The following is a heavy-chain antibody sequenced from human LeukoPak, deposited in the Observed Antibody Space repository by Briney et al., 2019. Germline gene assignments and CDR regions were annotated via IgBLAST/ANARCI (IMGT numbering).Heavy chain of an antibody. CDR2: ISGSGGST. J-gene: IGHJ4*02. V-gene: IGHV3-23*01. CDR3: ASTRYYDFWSGYFDY. CDR1: GFTFSSYG. D-gene: IGHD3-3*01. Sequence: GRSLRLSCAASGFTFSSYGMHWVRQAPGKGLEWVSAISGSGGSTYYADSVKGRFTISRDNSKNTLYLQMNSLRAEDTAVYYCASTRYYDFWSGYFDYWGQGTLVTVSS.